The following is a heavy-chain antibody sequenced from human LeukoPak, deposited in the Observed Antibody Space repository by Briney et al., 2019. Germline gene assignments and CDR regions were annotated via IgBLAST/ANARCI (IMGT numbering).Heavy chain of an antibody. V-gene: IGHV3-53*01. CDR1: GFTFNDFA. Sequence: GRSLRLSCAASGFTFNDFAMHWIRQAPGKGLEWVSVIYSGGSTYYADSVKGRFTISRDNSKNTLYLQMNSLRAEDTAVYYCAREASTPSAYYFDYWGQGTLVTVSS. CDR2: IYSGGST. CDR3: AREASTPSAYYFDY. D-gene: IGHD4-11*01. J-gene: IGHJ4*02.